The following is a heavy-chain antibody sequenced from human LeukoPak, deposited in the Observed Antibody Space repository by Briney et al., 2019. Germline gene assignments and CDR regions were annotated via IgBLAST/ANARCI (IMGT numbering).Heavy chain of an antibody. D-gene: IGHD3-22*01. CDR3: AKDRGIVVVTPFDY. Sequence: GGSLRLSCAASGFTFSSYAMSWVRQAPGKGLEWVSAISGSGGSTYYADSVKGRFTISRDNSKNTLYLQMSSLRAEDTAVYYCAKDRGIVVVTPFDYWGQGTLVTVSS. J-gene: IGHJ4*02. CDR2: ISGSGGST. V-gene: IGHV3-23*01. CDR1: GFTFSSYA.